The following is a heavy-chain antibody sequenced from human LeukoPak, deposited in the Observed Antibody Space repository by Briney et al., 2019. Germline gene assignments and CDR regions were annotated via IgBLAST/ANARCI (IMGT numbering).Heavy chain of an antibody. D-gene: IGHD1-14*01. CDR2: ITGYNGDT. Sequence: ASVTVSCTASGYTFTSYGITWVRQAPGQGLEWMGWITGYNGDTKYAQNLQGRVTMTTDTSTSTAYMELRSLRSDDTAVYYFARGGRRYFDYWGQGTLVTVSS. V-gene: IGHV1-18*01. J-gene: IGHJ4*02. CDR1: GYTFTSYG. CDR3: ARGGRRYFDY.